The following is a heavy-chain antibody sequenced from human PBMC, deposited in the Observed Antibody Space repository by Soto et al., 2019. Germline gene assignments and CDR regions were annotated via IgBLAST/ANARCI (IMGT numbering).Heavy chain of an antibody. D-gene: IGHD5-18*01. J-gene: IGHJ4*02. Sequence: SGPTLVNPTETLTLTCTVSGFSLSNARMGVSWIRQPPGKALEWLAHIFSNDEKSYSTSLKSRLTISKDTSKSQVVLTMTNMDPVDTATYYCARIVDTAMVTRPYYFDYWGQGTLVTVSS. CDR3: ARIVDTAMVTRPYYFDY. CDR2: IFSNDEK. CDR1: GFSLSNARMG. V-gene: IGHV2-26*01.